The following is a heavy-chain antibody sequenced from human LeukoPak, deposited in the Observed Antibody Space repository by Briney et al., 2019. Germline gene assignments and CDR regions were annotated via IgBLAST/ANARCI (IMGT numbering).Heavy chain of an antibody. Sequence: GGSLRLSCAASGFTFSSYAMHWVRQAPGKGLEWVAVISYDGSNKYYADSVKGRFTISRDNSKNTLYLQMNSLRAEDTAVYYCARVGGYSGYDLGPFDYWGQGTLVTVSS. D-gene: IGHD5-12*01. CDR1: GFTFSSYA. J-gene: IGHJ4*02. V-gene: IGHV3-30*04. CDR3: ARVGGYSGYDLGPFDY. CDR2: ISYDGSNK.